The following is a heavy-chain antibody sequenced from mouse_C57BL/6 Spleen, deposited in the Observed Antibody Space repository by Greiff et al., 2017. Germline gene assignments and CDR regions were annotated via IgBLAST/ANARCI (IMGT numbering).Heavy chain of an antibody. CDR1: GYTFTSYW. J-gene: IGHJ1*03. V-gene: IGHV1-53*01. CDR2: INPSNGGT. CDR3: ARSGGSRKGYFDV. D-gene: IGHD1-1*01. Sequence: QVQLQQSGTELVKPGASVKLSCKASGYTFTSYWMHWVKQRPGQGLEWIGNINPSNGGTNYNEKFKSKAPLTVDKSSSTAYMQLSSLTSEDSAVYYGARSGGSRKGYFDVWGTGTTVTVSS.